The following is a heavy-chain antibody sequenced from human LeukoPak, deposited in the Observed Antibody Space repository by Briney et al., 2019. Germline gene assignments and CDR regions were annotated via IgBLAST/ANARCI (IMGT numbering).Heavy chain of an antibody. J-gene: IGHJ6*03. Sequence: PSETLSLTCTVSGGSISSHYWSWIRQPPGKGLEWIGYIYYSGSTNYNPSLKSRVTISVDTSKNQFSLKLSSVTAADTAVYYCARGYCSSTSCYRNPQYYYMDVWGKGTTVTVSS. D-gene: IGHD2-2*01. CDR3: ARGYCSSTSCYRNPQYYYMDV. CDR1: GGSISSHY. V-gene: IGHV4-59*11. CDR2: IYYSGST.